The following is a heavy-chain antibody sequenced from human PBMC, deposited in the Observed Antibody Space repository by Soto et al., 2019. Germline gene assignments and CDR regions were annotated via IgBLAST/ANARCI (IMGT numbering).Heavy chain of an antibody. J-gene: IGHJ4*02. D-gene: IGHD6-6*01. CDR2: ISSSSSHT. Sequence: QVQLVESGGGWVKPGGSLRLSCAASGFSFSDYYMSWIRQAPGKGLEWLTYISSSSSHTNYADSVKGRFTISRDNAKTSVYLHLNSLRAGDTAIYYCARRVSPHLDYWGQGTLVTVSS. CDR1: GFSFSDYY. CDR3: ARRVSPHLDY. V-gene: IGHV3-11*05.